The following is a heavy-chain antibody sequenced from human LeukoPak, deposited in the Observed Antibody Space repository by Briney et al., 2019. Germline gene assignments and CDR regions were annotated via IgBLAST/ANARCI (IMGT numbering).Heavy chain of an antibody. V-gene: IGHV4-34*01. D-gene: IGHD4-17*01. J-gene: IGHJ4*02. Sequence: SETLSLTCAVYGGSFSGYYWSWIRQPPGKGLEWIGEINHSGSTNYNPSLKSRVTISVDTSKNQFSLKLSSVTAADTAVYYCARYREAANGDLLPFDYWGQGTLVTVSS. CDR1: GGSFSGYY. CDR3: ARYREAANGDLLPFDY. CDR2: INHSGST.